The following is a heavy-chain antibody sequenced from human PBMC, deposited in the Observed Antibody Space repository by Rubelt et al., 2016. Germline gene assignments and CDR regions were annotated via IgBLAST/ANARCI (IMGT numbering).Heavy chain of an antibody. CDR3: ARTPGLYDAFDI. Sequence: RGLEWLGRTYYRSKWYNDYAVSVKSRITIKPDTSKNQFSLQLNSVTPEDTAVYYCARTPGLYDAFDIWGQGTMVTVSS. V-gene: IGHV6-1*01. J-gene: IGHJ3*02. D-gene: IGHD2-15*01. CDR2: TYYRSKWYN.